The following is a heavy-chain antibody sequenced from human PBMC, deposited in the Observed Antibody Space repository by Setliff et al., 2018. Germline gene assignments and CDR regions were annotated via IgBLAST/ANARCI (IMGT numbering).Heavy chain of an antibody. D-gene: IGHD2-2*01. CDR2: INAGNGNT. Sequence: ASVKVSCKDSGYTFSTYGISWVRQAPGQGLEWMGWINAGNGNTKYSQKFQGRVTITRDTSASTAYMELSSLRSEDTAAYYCARDGFEIVVVPAAIYYYYYMDVWGKGTTVTVSS. CDR1: GYTFSTYG. CDR3: ARDGFEIVVVPAAIYYYYYMDV. V-gene: IGHV1-3*01. J-gene: IGHJ6*03.